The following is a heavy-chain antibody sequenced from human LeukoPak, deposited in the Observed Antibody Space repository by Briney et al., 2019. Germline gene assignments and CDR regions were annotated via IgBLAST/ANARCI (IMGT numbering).Heavy chain of an antibody. Sequence: SETLSLTCTVSGGSISSYYWSWIRQPPGKGLEWIGYIHDIGSTNYNPSLKSRVAISVDTSKKQLSLKLSSVTAADTAVYYCARLDRLIHFDYWGQRTLVTVSS. CDR3: ARLDRLIHFDY. D-gene: IGHD2-8*01. CDR1: GGSISSYY. V-gene: IGHV4-59*08. J-gene: IGHJ4*02. CDR2: IHDIGST.